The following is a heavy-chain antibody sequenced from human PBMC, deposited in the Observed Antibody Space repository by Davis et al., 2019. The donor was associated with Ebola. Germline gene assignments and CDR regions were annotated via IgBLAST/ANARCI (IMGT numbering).Heavy chain of an antibody. D-gene: IGHD4/OR15-4a*01. CDR3: ARDPYGAYGMDV. Sequence: LSLTCAASVFPFRSYTMNWVRQAPGKGLEWVSYISSCCSTIYYADSLKGRFTISRDNAKNSLYLQMNSLRDEDTAVYYCARDPYGAYGMDVWGHGTTVTVSS. CDR2: ISSCCSTI. CDR1: VFPFRSYT. V-gene: IGHV3-48*02. J-gene: IGHJ6*02.